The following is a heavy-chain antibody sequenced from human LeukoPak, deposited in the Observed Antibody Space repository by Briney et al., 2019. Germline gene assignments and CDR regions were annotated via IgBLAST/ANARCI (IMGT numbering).Heavy chain of an antibody. J-gene: IGHJ5*02. CDR1: GHTFTSYA. CDR3: ARTIAAAGTSVWFDP. V-gene: IGHV7-4-1*02. Sequence: ASVKVSCKASGHTFTSYAMNWVRQAPGQGLEWMGWINTNTGNPTYAQGFTGRFVFSLDTSVSTAYLQISSLKAEDTAVYYCARTIAAAGTSVWFDPWGQGTLVTVSS. CDR2: INTNTGNP. D-gene: IGHD6-13*01.